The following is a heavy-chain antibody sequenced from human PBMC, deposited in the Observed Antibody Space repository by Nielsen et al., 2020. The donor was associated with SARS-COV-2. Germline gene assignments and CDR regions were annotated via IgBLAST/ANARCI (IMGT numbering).Heavy chain of an antibody. CDR2: ISCDGSNK. Sequence: WIRQPPGKGLEWVAVISCDGSNKYYADSVKGRFTISRDNSKNTLYLQMNSLRAEGTAVYYCAKARFGGYSSGWYGVYFDYWGQGTLVTVSS. CDR3: AKARFGGYSSGWYGVYFDY. J-gene: IGHJ4*02. D-gene: IGHD6-19*01. V-gene: IGHV3-30*18.